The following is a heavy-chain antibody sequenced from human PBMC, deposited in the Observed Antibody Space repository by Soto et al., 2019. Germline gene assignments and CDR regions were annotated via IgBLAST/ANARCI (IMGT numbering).Heavy chain of an antibody. CDR2: ISSSGSTI. CDR3: ARERESCRDGYNCYYYYGMDV. J-gene: IGHJ6*02. Sequence: GGSLRLSCAASGFTFSDYYMSWIRQAPGKGLEWVSYISSSGSTIYYADSVKGRFTISRDNAKNSLYLQMNSLRAEDTVVYYCARERESCRDGYNCYYYYGMDVWGQGTTVTVSS. D-gene: IGHD5-12*01. V-gene: IGHV3-11*01. CDR1: GFTFSDYY.